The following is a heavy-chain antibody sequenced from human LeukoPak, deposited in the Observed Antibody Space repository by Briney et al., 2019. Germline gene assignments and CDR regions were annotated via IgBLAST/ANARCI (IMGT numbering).Heavy chain of an antibody. D-gene: IGHD6-13*01. V-gene: IGHV1-2*02. CDR1: GYTFTGYY. CDR2: INPNSGGT. J-gene: IGHJ6*02. CDR3: ARGGSSLYYYYGMDV. Sequence: ASVKVSCKASGYTFTGYYMHWVRQAPGQGLEWMGWINPNSGGTNYAQKFQGRVTMTRDTSISTAYMELSRLRSDDTAVYYCARGGSSLYYYYGMDVWGQGTTVTVSS.